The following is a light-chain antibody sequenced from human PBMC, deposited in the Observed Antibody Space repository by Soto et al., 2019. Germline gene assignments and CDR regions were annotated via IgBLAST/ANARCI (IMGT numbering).Light chain of an antibody. Sequence: QSVLTQPPSASGTPGQRVTISCSGSSSNIGSSIVNWYQQVPGTAPKLLIYTDYQRPSGVPDRFSGSKSGTSASLAISGLQSEDEAHYYCAAWDDSLNGVVFGGGTKLTVL. J-gene: IGLJ2*01. V-gene: IGLV1-44*01. CDR1: SSNIGSSI. CDR2: TDY. CDR3: AAWDDSLNGVV.